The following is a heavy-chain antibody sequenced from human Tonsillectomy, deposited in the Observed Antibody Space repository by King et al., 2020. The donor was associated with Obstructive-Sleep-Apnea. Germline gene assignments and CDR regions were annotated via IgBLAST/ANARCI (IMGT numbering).Heavy chain of an antibody. D-gene: IGHD3-10*01. CDR2: IDWDDDK. CDR1: GFSLSTSRVC. V-gene: IGHV2-70*15. J-gene: IGHJ4*02. Sequence: VTLKESGPALVKPTQTLTLTCTFSGFSLSTSRVCVNWIRQPPGKALEWLARIDWDDDKYYSTSLKTRLTISKDTSKNQVVLTMTNMDPGDPATYYCARIPPAGSGSEFDYWGQGTLVTLSS. CDR3: ARIPPAGSGSEFDY.